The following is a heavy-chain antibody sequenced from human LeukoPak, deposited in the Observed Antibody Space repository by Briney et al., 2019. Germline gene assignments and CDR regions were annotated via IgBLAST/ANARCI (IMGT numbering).Heavy chain of an antibody. CDR3: ARGRIAVAGGFDY. Sequence: SETLSLTCTVSGGSISSGSYYWSWIRQPAGKGLGWIGRIYTSGSTNYNPSLKSRVTISVDTSKNQFSLKLSSVTAADTAVYYCARGRIAVAGGFDYWGQGTLVTVSS. CDR1: GGSISSGSYY. V-gene: IGHV4-61*02. D-gene: IGHD6-19*01. CDR2: IYTSGST. J-gene: IGHJ4*02.